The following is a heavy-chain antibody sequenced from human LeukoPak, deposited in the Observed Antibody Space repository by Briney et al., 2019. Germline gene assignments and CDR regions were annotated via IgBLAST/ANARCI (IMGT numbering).Heavy chain of an antibody. Sequence: GGSLRLSCAASGFTFSSYGMHWVRQAPGKGLEWVSYISSSGSTIYYADSVKGRFTISRDNAKNSLYLQMNSLRAEDTAVYYCARENGPRSYYFDYWGQGTLVTVSS. V-gene: IGHV3-48*04. CDR1: GFTFSSYG. CDR3: ARENGPRSYYFDY. CDR2: ISSSGSTI. D-gene: IGHD1-1*01. J-gene: IGHJ4*02.